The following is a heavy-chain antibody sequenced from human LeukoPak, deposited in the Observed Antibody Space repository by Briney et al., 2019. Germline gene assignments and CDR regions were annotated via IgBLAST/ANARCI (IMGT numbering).Heavy chain of an antibody. V-gene: IGHV3-30*18. D-gene: IGHD4-17*01. CDR2: ISYDGGNK. CDR1: GFTFSSYG. J-gene: IGHJ1*01. Sequence: PGGSLRLSCAASGFTFSSYGMHWVRQAPGKGLEWVAVISYDGGNKYYADSVKARFTISRDNSKNTLYLQMNSLRAEDTAVYYCAKAEGEYGDYLYFQHWGQGTLVTVSS. CDR3: AKAEGEYGDYLYFQH.